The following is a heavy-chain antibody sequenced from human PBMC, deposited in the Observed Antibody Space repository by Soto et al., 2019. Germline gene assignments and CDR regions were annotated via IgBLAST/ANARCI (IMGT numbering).Heavy chain of an antibody. CDR3: ARGVRNTMVRGVRRGWFDP. D-gene: IGHD3-10*01. J-gene: IGHJ5*02. CDR2: INHSGST. Sequence: PSETLSLTCAVSGGSISSSNWWSWVRQPPGKGLEWIGEINHSGSTNYNPSLKSRVTISVDTSKNQFSLKLSSVTAADTAVYYCARGVRNTMVRGVRRGWFDPWGQGTLVTVSS. CDR1: GGSISSSNW. V-gene: IGHV4-4*02.